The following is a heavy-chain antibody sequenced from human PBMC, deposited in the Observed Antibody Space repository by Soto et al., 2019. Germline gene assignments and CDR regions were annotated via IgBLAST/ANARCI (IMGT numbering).Heavy chain of an antibody. CDR1: GGSFSGYY. V-gene: IGHV4-34*01. J-gene: IGHJ5*02. Sequence: SETLSLTCAVYGGSFSGYYWSWIRQPPGKGLEWIGEINHSGSTNYNPSLKSRVTISVDTSKNQFSLKLSSVTAADTAVYYCARGKFSGYSSSWYWFDPWGQGTLVTVSS. D-gene: IGHD6-13*01. CDR3: ARGKFSGYSSSWYWFDP. CDR2: INHSGST.